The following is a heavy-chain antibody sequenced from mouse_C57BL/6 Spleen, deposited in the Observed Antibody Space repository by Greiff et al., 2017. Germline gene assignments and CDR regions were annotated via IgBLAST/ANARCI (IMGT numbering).Heavy chain of an antibody. Sequence: VMLVESGEGLVKPGGSLKLSCAASGFTFSSYAMSWVRQTPEKRLEWVAYISSGGDYIYYADTVKGRFTISRDNARNTLYLQMSSLKSEDTAMYYCTRDQDGYCAMDVWGQGASVTVSS. CDR2: ISSGGDYI. CDR3: TRDQDGYCAMDV. D-gene: IGHD2-3*01. CDR1: GFTFSSYA. V-gene: IGHV5-9-1*02. J-gene: IGHJ4*01.